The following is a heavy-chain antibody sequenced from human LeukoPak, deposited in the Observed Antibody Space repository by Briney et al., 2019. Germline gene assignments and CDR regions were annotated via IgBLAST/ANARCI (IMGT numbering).Heavy chain of an antibody. CDR1: GFTFSSYW. CDR2: INSDGTST. V-gene: IGHV3-74*03. J-gene: IGHJ4*02. Sequence: GGSLRLSCAASGFTFSSYWMYWVLQAPGKGLVWVSRINSDGTSTTYAESVKGRFTISRDNAKNTLYLQMNSLRAEDTAVYYCARDHWDDVGKKLDYWGQGTLVTVSS. D-gene: IGHD1-1*01. CDR3: ARDHWDDVGKKLDY.